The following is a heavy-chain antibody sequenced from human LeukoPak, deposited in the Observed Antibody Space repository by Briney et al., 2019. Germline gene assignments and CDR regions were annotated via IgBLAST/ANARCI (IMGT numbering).Heavy chain of an antibody. CDR1: GGSIRSRNYY. Sequence: SETLSLTCTVSGGSIRSRNYYWGWLRQPPGKGLEWTGRIYYSRSTYYNAALQSRGPISLDTSKNQLSLKLNSVSAADTAVYFCARQVVAVAGTGYFDYWGQGTLVTVSS. CDR3: ARQVVAVAGTGYFDY. D-gene: IGHD6-19*01. CDR2: IYYSRST. V-gene: IGHV4-39*01. J-gene: IGHJ4*02.